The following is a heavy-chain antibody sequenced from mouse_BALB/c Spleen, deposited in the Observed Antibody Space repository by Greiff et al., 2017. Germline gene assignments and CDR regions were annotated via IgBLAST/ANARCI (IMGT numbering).Heavy chain of an antibody. D-gene: IGHD3-3*01. V-gene: IGHV5-6*01. CDR2: ISSGGSYT. Sequence: EVNLVESGGDLVKPGGSLKLSCAASGFTFSSYGMSWVRQTPDKRLEWVATISSGGSYTYYPDSVKGRFTISRDNAKNTLYLQMSSLKSEVTAMYYCARQGQAMDYWGQGTSVTVSS. J-gene: IGHJ4*01. CDR3: ARQGQAMDY. CDR1: GFTFSSYG.